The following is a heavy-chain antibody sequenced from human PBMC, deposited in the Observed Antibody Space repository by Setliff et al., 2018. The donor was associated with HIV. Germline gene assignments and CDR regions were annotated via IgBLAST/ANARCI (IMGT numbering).Heavy chain of an antibody. CDR3: TRGRGIIGALVY. D-gene: IGHD2-21*01. J-gene: IGHJ4*02. CDR1: GGRFRTYA. V-gene: IGHV1-2*02. Sequence: ASVKVSCKASGGRFRTYAISWVRQAPGQGLEWMGWITPNSGGTEYAGKFQGRVTLTRDTSINTAYMEVTRLTSDDTAVYYCTRGRGIIGALVYWGQGTLVTVSS. CDR2: ITPNSGGT.